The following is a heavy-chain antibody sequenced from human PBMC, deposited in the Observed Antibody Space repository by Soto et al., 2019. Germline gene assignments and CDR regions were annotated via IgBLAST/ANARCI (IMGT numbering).Heavy chain of an antibody. CDR2: ISGSGGST. CDR3: EKDLVPAARTNWFDP. CDR1: VFTFSSYA. J-gene: IGHJ5*02. V-gene: IGHV3-23*01. D-gene: IGHD2-2*01. Sequence: GGSPRLSCAASVFTFSSYAMRWVRQSPGKGLEWVSAISGSGGSTYYADSVKGRFTISRDNSKNTLYLQMNSLRAEDTAVYYCEKDLVPAARTNWFDPWGQGTLVTVSS.